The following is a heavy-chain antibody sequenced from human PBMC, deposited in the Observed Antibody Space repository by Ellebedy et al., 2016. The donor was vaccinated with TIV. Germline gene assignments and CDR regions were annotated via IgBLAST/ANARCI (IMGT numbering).Heavy chain of an antibody. CDR3: TMNGYYCLDY. Sequence: MPGGSLRLSCAVSGGSISSSDWWSWVRQPPGKGLEWIGEIHHTGGTNYNPSLKSRVTISVDTSKNQFSLELSSVTAADTAVYYCTMNGYYCLDYWGQGTLVTVSS. CDR1: GGSISSSDW. J-gene: IGHJ4*02. D-gene: IGHD3-22*01. V-gene: IGHV4-4*02. CDR2: IHHTGGT.